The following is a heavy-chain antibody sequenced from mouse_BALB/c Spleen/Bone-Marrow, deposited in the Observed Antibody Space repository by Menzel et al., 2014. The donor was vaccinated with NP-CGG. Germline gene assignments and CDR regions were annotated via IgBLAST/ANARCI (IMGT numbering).Heavy chain of an antibody. J-gene: IGHJ4*01. D-gene: IGHD2-1*01. CDR1: GYTFTSYY. CDR3: SRGGNFDVMDY. Sequence: VQLQQSGAEPVKPGASVKLSCKASGYTFTSYYMFWVKQRPGQGLEWIGGINPSSGANNFNEKFKSKATLTVDKSSSTAYMQLSSLTSEDSAVYYCSRGGNFDVMDYWGQGTSVTVSS. V-gene: IGHV1S81*02. CDR2: INPSSGAN.